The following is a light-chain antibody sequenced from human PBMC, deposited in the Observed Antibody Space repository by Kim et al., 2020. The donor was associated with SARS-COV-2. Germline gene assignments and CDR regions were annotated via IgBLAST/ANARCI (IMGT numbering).Light chain of an antibody. Sequence: DIQMTQSPSAMSASVGDRVTITCRASQGLSNSLAWLQQKPGKAPKRLIYGASTLESGVPSRFSGSGSGTEFTLTISSLQPEDSANYYCLQHISLPYTFGQGTKLEIK. CDR3: LQHISLPYT. CDR2: GAS. CDR1: QGLSNS. V-gene: IGKV1-17*03. J-gene: IGKJ2*01.